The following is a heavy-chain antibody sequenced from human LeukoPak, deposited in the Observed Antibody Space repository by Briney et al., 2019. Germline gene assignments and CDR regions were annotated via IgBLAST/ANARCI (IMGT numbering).Heavy chain of an antibody. CDR3: ARDDYGGNSDAFDI. Sequence: GGSLRLSCAASGFTFSSYAMSWVRQAPGKGLEWVANIKQDGSEKYYVDSVKGRFTISRDNAKNSLYLQMNSLRAEDTAVYYCARDDYGGNSDAFDIWGQGTVVTVSS. V-gene: IGHV3-7*01. D-gene: IGHD4-23*01. CDR1: GFTFSSYA. J-gene: IGHJ3*02. CDR2: IKQDGSEK.